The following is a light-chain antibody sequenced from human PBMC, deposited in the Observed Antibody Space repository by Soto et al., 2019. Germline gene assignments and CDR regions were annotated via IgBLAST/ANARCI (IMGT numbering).Light chain of an antibody. CDR1: QGISKY. J-gene: IGKJ1*01. CDR2: AAS. Sequence: DIQMTQSPSSLSASVGDRVTISCRASQGISKYLAWYQQKPGKVPKLLIYAASTLQSGVPSRFSGSGSGTDFTLPISSLQPEDVATYYCQKYDNAPWTFGQGTKVEIK. V-gene: IGKV1-27*01. CDR3: QKYDNAPWT.